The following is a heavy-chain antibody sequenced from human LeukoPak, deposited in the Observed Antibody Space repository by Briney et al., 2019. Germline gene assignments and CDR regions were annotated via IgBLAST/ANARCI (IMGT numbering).Heavy chain of an antibody. J-gene: IGHJ4*02. CDR1: GFTFSSYA. Sequence: SGGSLRLSCAASGFTFSSYAMRWVRQAPGKGLEWVAVISYDGSNKYYADSVKGRFTISRDNSKNTLYLQMNSLRAEDTAVYYCARWGYCSGGSCSIPFDYWGQGTLVTVSS. D-gene: IGHD2-15*01. CDR2: ISYDGSNK. CDR3: ARWGYCSGGSCSIPFDY. V-gene: IGHV3-30*04.